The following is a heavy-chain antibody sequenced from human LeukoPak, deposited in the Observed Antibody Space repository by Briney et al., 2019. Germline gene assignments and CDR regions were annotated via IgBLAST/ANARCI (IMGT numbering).Heavy chain of an antibody. CDR1: GFSFSNCA. J-gene: IGHJ4*02. Sequence: GGSLRLSCAASGFSFSNCAMHWARQAPGKGLEWVAVISYDGSNKYYVDSVKGRFTISRDNSKNTLYLQMDSLRDEDTAVYFCASQVGATTETDYWGQGTLVTVSS. CDR2: ISYDGSNK. V-gene: IGHV3-30-3*01. D-gene: IGHD1-26*01. CDR3: ASQVGATTETDY.